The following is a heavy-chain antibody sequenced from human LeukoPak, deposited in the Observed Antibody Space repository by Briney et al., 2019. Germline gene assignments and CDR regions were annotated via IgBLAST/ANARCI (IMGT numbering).Heavy chain of an antibody. Sequence: PSETLSLTCAVYGGSFSGYYWSWIRQPPGKGLEWIGEISHSGSTNYNPSLKSRVTISVDTSKNQFSLKLSSVTAADTAVYYCARTIQLGLDYWGQGTLVTVSS. CDR3: ARTIQLGLDY. V-gene: IGHV4-34*01. D-gene: IGHD6-6*01. CDR2: ISHSGST. CDR1: GGSFSGYY. J-gene: IGHJ4*02.